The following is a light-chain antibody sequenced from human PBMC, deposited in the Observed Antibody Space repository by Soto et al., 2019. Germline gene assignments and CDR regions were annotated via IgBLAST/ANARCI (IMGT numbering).Light chain of an antibody. J-gene: IGLJ1*01. CDR3: SSYTSSSTLEV. V-gene: IGLV1-44*01. Sequence: QSVLTQPPSASGTPGQRVTISCSGSNSNIGSNTVNWYQQLPGTAPKLLIYYDNLRPSGVPDRISGSKSGTSASLAISGLQSEDEADYYCSSYTSSSTLEVFGTGTKLTVL. CDR1: NSNIGSNT. CDR2: YDN.